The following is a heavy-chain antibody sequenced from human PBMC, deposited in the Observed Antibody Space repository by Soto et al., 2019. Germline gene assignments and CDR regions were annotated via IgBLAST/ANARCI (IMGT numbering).Heavy chain of an antibody. V-gene: IGHV1-2*04. Sequence: ASVKVSCKAFGYTFTGYYMHWVRQAPGQGLEWMGWINPNSGGTNYAQKFQGWVTMTRDTSISTAYMELSRLRSDDTAVYYCARGGGSISSSLGNWFDPWGQGTLVTVS. J-gene: IGHJ5*02. D-gene: IGHD6-13*01. CDR2: INPNSGGT. CDR1: GYTFTGYY. CDR3: ARGGGSISSSLGNWFDP.